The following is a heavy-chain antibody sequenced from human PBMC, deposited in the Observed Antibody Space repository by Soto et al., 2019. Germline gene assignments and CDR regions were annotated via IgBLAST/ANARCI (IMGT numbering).Heavy chain of an antibody. CDR2: INPSGGST. J-gene: IGHJ6*02. CDR3: ARAGRNHRITGTTFYYYYGMDV. D-gene: IGHD1-7*01. Sequence: APVKVSCKASGYTFTSYYMHWVRQAPGQGLEWMGIINPSGGSTSYAQKFQGRVTMTRDTSTSTVYMELSSLRSEDTAVYYCARAGRNHRITGTTFYYYYGMDVWGQGTTVTVS. V-gene: IGHV1-46*01. CDR1: GYTFTSYY.